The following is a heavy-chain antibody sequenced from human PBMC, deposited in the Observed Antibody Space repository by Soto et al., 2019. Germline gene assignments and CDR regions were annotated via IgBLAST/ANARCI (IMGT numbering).Heavy chain of an antibody. CDR1: GYTFTSYG. D-gene: IGHD3-3*01. V-gene: IGHV1-18*04. Sequence: ASVKVSCKASGYTFTSYGMSWVRQAPGQGLEWMGWISTYNDNTNYAQKLQGRVTMTTDTSTSTAYMELRSLRSDDTAVYYCARQPLPRGYYDFWIGYMARRISYYYGLDVWRQVTTVAVS. CDR3: ARQPLPRGYYDFWIGYMARRISYYYGLDV. J-gene: IGHJ6*02. CDR2: ISTYNDNT.